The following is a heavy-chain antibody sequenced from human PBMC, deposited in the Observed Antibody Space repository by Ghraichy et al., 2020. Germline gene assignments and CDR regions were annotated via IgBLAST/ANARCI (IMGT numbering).Heavy chain of an antibody. V-gene: IGHV4-38-2*02. CDR2: IYHSGST. CDR3: ARDQGYCSGGSCHTAYFQH. J-gene: IGHJ1*01. D-gene: IGHD2-15*01. Sequence: SETLSLTCAVSGYSISSGYYWGWIRQPPGKGLEWIGSIYHSGSTYYNPSLKSRVTISVDTSKNQFSLKLSSVTAADTAVYYCARDQGYCSGGSCHTAYFQHWGQGTLVTVSS. CDR1: GYSISSGYY.